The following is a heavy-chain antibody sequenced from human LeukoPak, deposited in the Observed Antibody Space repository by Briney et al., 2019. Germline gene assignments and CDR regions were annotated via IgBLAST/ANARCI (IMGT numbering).Heavy chain of an antibody. J-gene: IGHJ4*02. CDR1: GFTFSSYG. Sequence: PGGSLRLSCAASGFTFSSYGMHWVRQAPGKGLEWVAFIRYDGSNKYYADSVKGRFTIFRDNSKNTLYLQMNSLRAEDTAVYYCAKDRSSWWDYWGQGTLVTVSS. V-gene: IGHV3-30*02. CDR3: AKDRSSWWDY. D-gene: IGHD6-13*01. CDR2: IRYDGSNK.